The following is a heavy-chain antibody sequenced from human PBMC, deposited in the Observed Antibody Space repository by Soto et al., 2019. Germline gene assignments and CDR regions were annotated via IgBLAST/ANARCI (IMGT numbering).Heavy chain of an antibody. CDR2: ISPIFGTT. J-gene: IGHJ2*01. D-gene: IGHD3-22*01. CDR1: GGTFSNYA. Sequence: QVQLVQSGAEVKKPGSSVKVSCKASGGTFSNYAISWVRQAPGQGLEWMGGISPIFGTTNYAQKFQGRVTISADESTRTNYMELRSLRSEDTAVYYCAGLSRGDYWYFDLWGRGTLVTVSS. CDR3: AGLSRGDYWYFDL. V-gene: IGHV1-69*12.